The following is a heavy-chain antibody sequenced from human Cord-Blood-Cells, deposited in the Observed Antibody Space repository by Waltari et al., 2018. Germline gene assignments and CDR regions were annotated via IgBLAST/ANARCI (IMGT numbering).Heavy chain of an antibody. Sequence: QVQLVQSGAEVKTPGSSVKDSCTASGGTFSSYATGWVRQAPGQGLEWMGGIIPIFGTANYAQKFQGRVTITADESTSTAYMELSSLRSEDTAVYYWARETVGATFFDYWGQGTLVTVSS. CDR2: IIPIFGTA. CDR1: GGTFSSYA. D-gene: IGHD1-26*01. J-gene: IGHJ4*02. CDR3: ARETVGATFFDY. V-gene: IGHV1-69*01.